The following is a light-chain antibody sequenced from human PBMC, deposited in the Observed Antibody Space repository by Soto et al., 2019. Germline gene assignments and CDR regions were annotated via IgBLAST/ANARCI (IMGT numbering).Light chain of an antibody. V-gene: IGKV2-30*02. Sequence: DVVMTQSPLSLPVTLGQPASISCRSSQSLVHSDGNTYLNWFQQRPGQSPRRLIYKVSNRDSGVPDRFSGRGSGTDFALKISIMDAEDVGVEFCIHGIHGPCTVGPGTK. J-gene: IGKJ1*01. CDR1: QSLVHSDGNTY. CDR3: IHGIHGPCT. CDR2: KVS.